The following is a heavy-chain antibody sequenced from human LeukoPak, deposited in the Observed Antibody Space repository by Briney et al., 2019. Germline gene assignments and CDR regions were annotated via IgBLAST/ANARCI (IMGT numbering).Heavy chain of an antibody. CDR3: ATFALGGSGWYGRFDY. Sequence: GGSLRLSCAASGFTFSDHYMDWVRQAPGKGLEWVGRTRNKANSYTTEYAASVKGIFTISRDDSKNSLYLQMNSLKTEDTAVYYCATFALGGSGWYGRFDYWGQGTLVTVSS. J-gene: IGHJ4*02. CDR1: GFTFSDHY. D-gene: IGHD6-19*01. V-gene: IGHV3-72*01. CDR2: TRNKANSYTT.